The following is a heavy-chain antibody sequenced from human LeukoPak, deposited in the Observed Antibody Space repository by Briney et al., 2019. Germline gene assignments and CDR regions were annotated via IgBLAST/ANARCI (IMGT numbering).Heavy chain of an antibody. V-gene: IGHV3-30-3*01. CDR3: AKVTFTSYCSGGSCHPSFDY. J-gene: IGHJ4*02. D-gene: IGHD2-15*01. Sequence: GGSLRLSCAASGFTFSSYTMHWVRQAPGKGLEWVAVISYDGSNKYYADSVKGRFTISRDNSKNTLYLQMDSLRAEDTAVYYCAKVTFTSYCSGGSCHPSFDYWGQGTLVTVSS. CDR1: GFTFSSYT. CDR2: ISYDGSNK.